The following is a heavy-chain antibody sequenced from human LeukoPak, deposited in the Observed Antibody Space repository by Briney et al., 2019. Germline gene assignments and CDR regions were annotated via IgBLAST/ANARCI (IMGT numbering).Heavy chain of an antibody. D-gene: IGHD1-1*01. CDR3: ACSTTGTTWGLYGMDV. CDR2: INPNSGGT. Sequence: APVKVSCKASGYTFTGYYMHWVRQAPGQGLEWMGWINPNSGGTNYAQKFQGWVTMTRDTSISTAYMELSRLRSDDTAVYYCACSTTGTTWGLYGMDVWGKGTTVTVSS. CDR1: GYTFTGYY. V-gene: IGHV1-2*04. J-gene: IGHJ6*04.